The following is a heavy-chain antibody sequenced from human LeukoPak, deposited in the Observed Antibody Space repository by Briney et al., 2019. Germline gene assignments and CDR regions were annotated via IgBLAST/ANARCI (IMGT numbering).Heavy chain of an antibody. Sequence: RGSLRLSCAASGFTFSNYWMTWVRQGQGMGLEWVANIKQDGSEKYYVDSVKGRFTISRDNAKNSLYLQMTSLRAEDTAVYYCARDYDTSGYAIFDYWGQGTPVTVSS. V-gene: IGHV3-7*01. D-gene: IGHD3-22*01. CDR2: IKQDGSEK. CDR3: ARDYDTSGYAIFDY. J-gene: IGHJ4*02. CDR1: GFTFSNYW.